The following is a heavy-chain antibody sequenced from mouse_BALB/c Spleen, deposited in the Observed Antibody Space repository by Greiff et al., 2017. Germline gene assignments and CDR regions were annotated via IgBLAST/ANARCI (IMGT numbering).Heavy chain of an antibody. D-gene: IGHD1-3*01. Sequence: QVHVKQPGAELVKPGASVKLSCKASGYTFTSYWMHWVKQRPGQGLEWIGEINPSNGRTNYNEKFKGKATLTVDKSSSTAYLQLSSLTSDDSAVYYFASSGTAMDYWGQGTSVTVSA. V-gene: IGHV1S81*02. J-gene: IGHJ4*01. CDR2: INPSNGRT. CDR1: GYTFTSYW. CDR3: ASSGTAMDY.